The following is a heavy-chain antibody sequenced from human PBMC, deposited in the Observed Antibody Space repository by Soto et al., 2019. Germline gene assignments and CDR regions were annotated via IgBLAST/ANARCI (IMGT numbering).Heavy chain of an antibody. CDR1: GGTYSSYA. J-gene: IGHJ3*02. Sequence: SVKVSCKASGGTYSSYAISWVLQDPGQGLEWMGGIIPIFGTANYAQKCQGRVAITAGKSTKTPYRVLSSLSFEDKAVYFCASLLLLALGPLDDAFDIWRQGTMVAVSS. CDR2: IIPIFGTA. D-gene: IGHD3-22*01. V-gene: IGHV1-69*06. CDR3: ASLLLLALGPLDDAFDI.